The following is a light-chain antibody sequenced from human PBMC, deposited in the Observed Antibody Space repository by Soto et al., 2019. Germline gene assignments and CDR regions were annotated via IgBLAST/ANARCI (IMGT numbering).Light chain of an antibody. CDR1: QDISHY. CDR3: QQYDDLPIT. CDR2: DVS. Sequence: DIQMTQSPSSLSASVGDRVTITCQASQDISHYLSWYQQKPGKAPKLLIYDVSNLETGVPSRFSGGGSGTHFTFTISSLQPEDTAAYYCQQYDDLPITFGQGTRLEIK. J-gene: IGKJ5*01. V-gene: IGKV1-33*01.